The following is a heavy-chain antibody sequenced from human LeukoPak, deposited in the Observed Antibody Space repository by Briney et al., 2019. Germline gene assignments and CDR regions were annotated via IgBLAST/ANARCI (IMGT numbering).Heavy chain of an antibody. CDR1: GGSISISGYY. CDR3: ARDLGHFDIDS. D-gene: IGHD3-9*01. V-gene: IGHV4-39*02. J-gene: IGHJ5*01. Sequence: MSSETLSLTCTVSGGSISISGYYWGWIRQPPGKGLEWIGSIDYSGTTYDNPSLKSRVTISVDTSKNQFSLKLTSVTAADTAVYYCARDLGHFDIDSWGQGILVTVSS. CDR2: IDYSGTT.